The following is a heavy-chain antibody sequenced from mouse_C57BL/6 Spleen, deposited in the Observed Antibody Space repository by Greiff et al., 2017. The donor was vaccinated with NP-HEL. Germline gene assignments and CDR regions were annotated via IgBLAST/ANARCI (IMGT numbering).Heavy chain of an antibody. V-gene: IGHV1-15*01. D-gene: IGHD3-3*01. CDR2: IDPETGGT. CDR1: GYTFTDYE. CDR3: TRRRGFAY. J-gene: IGHJ3*01. Sequence: VQLQQSGAELVRPGASVTLSCKASGYTFTDYEMHWVKQTPVHGLEWIGAIDPETGGTAYNQKFKGKTILTADKSSSTAYMELRSLTSEDSAVDYCTRRRGFAYWGQGTLVTVAA.